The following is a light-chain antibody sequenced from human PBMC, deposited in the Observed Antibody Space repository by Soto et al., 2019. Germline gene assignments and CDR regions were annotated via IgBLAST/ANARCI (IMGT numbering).Light chain of an antibody. CDR1: SSVVGGYNY. Sequence: QSVLTQPASVSGSPGQSITISCTGTSSVVGGYNYVSWYQQHPGKAPKLMIYDVSNRPSGVSNRFSGSKSGNTASLTISGLQAEDEADHYCSSYTSSSTQVFGTGTKVTVL. CDR2: DVS. J-gene: IGLJ1*01. V-gene: IGLV2-14*01. CDR3: SSYTSSSTQV.